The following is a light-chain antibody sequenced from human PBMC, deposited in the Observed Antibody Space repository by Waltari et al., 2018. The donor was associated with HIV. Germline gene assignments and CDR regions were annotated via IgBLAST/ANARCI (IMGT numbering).Light chain of an antibody. V-gene: IGKV1-27*01. CDR3: QKYNSAPHT. CDR2: SAS. J-gene: IGKJ1*01. CDR1: QDIGSS. Sequence: DIRMTQSPSSLSASVGDRITITCRASQDIGSSLAWYQQMPCTVPKLVIFSASSLQSGVSSRFSGSGSGTYFTLTISSLQPEDAATYFCQKYNSAPHTFGQGTRVEI.